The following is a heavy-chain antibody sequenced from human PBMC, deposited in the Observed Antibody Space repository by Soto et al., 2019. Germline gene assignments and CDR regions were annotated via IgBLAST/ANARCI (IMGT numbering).Heavy chain of an antibody. D-gene: IGHD6-19*01. CDR1: GFTFSDYY. CDR2: ISSTSRYT. CDR3: AREGIAVAEPSDY. J-gene: IGHJ4*02. V-gene: IGHV3-11*06. Sequence: GVLRLSCAASGFTFSDYYMSWIRQAPGKGLEWVSYISSTSRYTNYADSVKGRFTISRDNAKNSLYLQMNSVRAEDTAVYYCAREGIAVAEPSDYWGQGTLVTVSS.